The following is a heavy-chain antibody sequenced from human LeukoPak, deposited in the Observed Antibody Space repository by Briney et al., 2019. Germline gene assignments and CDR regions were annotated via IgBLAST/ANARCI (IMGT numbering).Heavy chain of an antibody. J-gene: IGHJ4*02. CDR1: GFTFSSYW. CDR3: ARGGSL. Sequence: GGSLRLTCAASGFTFSSYWMSWVRQAPGKGLEWVANMNQDGSEKYYVDSVRGRFTISRDNAKNSLYLQMNSLRVEDTAVYYCARGGSLGGQGTLVTVSS. CDR2: MNQDGSEK. D-gene: IGHD1-26*01. V-gene: IGHV3-7*01.